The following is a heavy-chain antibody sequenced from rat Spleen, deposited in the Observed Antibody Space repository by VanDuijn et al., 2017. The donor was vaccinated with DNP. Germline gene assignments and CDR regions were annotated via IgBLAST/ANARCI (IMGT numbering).Heavy chain of an antibody. CDR2: ISYDGSRT. J-gene: IGHJ3*01. D-gene: IGHD1-3*01. Sequence: EVQLVESGGGLVQPGRSLKLSCAASGFTFSDYAMAWVRQAPKKGLEWVATISYDGSRTYYRDSVKGRFTISRDNAKSTLYLQMDSLRSEDTATYYCARWGYGSTFAYWGQGTLVTVSS. V-gene: IGHV5-17*01. CDR3: ARWGYGSTFAY. CDR1: GFTFSDYA.